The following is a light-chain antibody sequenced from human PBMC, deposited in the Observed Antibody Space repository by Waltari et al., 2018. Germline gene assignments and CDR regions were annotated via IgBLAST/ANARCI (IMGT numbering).Light chain of an antibody. CDR2: SNT. CDR1: NPNIGSHI. J-gene: IGLJ3*02. CDR3: ASWDYSLNGVL. V-gene: IGLV1-44*01. Sequence: QSVLTQPPSASGTPGQRVTISCSGSNPNIGSHIVNWYQQLPGTAPKLLIYSNTQRPSGVPDRFSGSKSGTSASLAISGLQSEDEADYYCASWDYSLNGVLYGGGTKLTVL.